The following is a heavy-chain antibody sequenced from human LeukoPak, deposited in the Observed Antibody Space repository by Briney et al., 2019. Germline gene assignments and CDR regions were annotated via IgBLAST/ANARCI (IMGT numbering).Heavy chain of an antibody. CDR1: GFTFSTYS. CDR2: IYSGGVT. V-gene: IGHV3-66*01. Sequence: GGSLRLSCAASGFTFSTYSMNWVRQAPGKGLEWVSVIYSGGVTYYADSVKGRFIISRDNSKNMIYLEMSSLKAEDTAVYYCAKERNLEIAVAGTIFDYWGQGTLVTVSS. CDR3: AKERNLEIAVAGTIFDY. J-gene: IGHJ4*02. D-gene: IGHD6-19*01.